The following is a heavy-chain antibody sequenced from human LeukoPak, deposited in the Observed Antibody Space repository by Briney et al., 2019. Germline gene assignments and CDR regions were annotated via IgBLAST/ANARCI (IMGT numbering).Heavy chain of an antibody. D-gene: IGHD6-19*01. CDR2: IKQDGSEK. V-gene: IGHV3-7*01. Sequence: GRSLRLSCAASGFTFSSYWMSWVRQAPGKGLEWVANIKQDGSEKYYVDSVKGRFTISRDNAKNSLYLQMNSLRAEDTAVCYCARDTVAGQIYFDHWGQGTLVTVSS. CDR3: ARDTVAGQIYFDH. J-gene: IGHJ4*02. CDR1: GFTFSSYW.